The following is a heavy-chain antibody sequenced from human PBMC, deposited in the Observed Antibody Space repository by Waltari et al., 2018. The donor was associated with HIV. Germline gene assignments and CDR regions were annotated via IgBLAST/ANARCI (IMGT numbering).Heavy chain of an antibody. D-gene: IGHD3-3*01. Sequence: DVRLVESGGEVVRPGASLRLSCVASGFTIDDYGMAWVRQRPGQGLECVSNIDWNGGSANYGDSVKGRFTVFRDNPKASLYLQMNNLRDEDTGLYYCVRDSDGSGYDIWGRGTLVTVFS. J-gene: IGHJ1*01. CDR1: GFTIDDYG. CDR2: IDWNGGSA. V-gene: IGHV3-20*04. CDR3: VRDSDGSGYDI.